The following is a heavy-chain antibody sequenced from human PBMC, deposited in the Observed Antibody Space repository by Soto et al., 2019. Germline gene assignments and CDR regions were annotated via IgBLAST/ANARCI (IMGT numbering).Heavy chain of an antibody. CDR2: IDPSDSYT. CDR1: GYSFTSYW. J-gene: IGHJ3*02. Sequence: GESLKISCKGSGYSFTSYWISWVRQMPGKXLEWMGRIDPSDSYTNYSPSFQGHVTISADKSISTAYLQWSSLKASDTAMYYCARRRITMVRGARDAFDIWGQGTMVTVSS. CDR3: ARRRITMVRGARDAFDI. V-gene: IGHV5-10-1*01. D-gene: IGHD3-10*01.